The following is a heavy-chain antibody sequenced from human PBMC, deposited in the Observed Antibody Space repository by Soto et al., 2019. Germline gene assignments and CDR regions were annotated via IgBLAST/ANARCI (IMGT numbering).Heavy chain of an antibody. CDR2: ISAYNGNI. V-gene: IGHV1-18*01. CDR3: ARDFPLISGPDGFDV. D-gene: IGHD5-12*01. CDR1: GYTFTSYG. J-gene: IGHJ3*01. Sequence: ASVKVSCKASGYTFTSYGISWVRQAPGQGLEWMGWISAYNGNINYGQKLQGRVTMTTDTSTSTAYLDLRSLRSDDTAVYYCARDFPLISGPDGFDVWGQGTMVTVSS.